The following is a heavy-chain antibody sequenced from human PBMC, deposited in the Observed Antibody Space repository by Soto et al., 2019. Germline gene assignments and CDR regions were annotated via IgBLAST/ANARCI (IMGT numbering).Heavy chain of an antibody. CDR2: IYYSGST. D-gene: IGHD3-22*01. V-gene: IGHV4-59*08. Sequence: TSETLSLTCTVSGGSISSYYWSWIRQPPGKGLEWIGYIYYSGSTNYNPSLKSRVTISVDTSKNQFSLKLSSVTAADTAVYYCASGPRGRGYLYYYYYMDVWGKGTTVTVSS. CDR1: GGSISSYY. J-gene: IGHJ6*03. CDR3: ASGPRGRGYLYYYYYMDV.